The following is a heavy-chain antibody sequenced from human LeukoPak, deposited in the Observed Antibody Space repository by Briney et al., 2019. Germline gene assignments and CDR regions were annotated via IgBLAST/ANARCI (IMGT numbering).Heavy chain of an antibody. CDR2: IKQDGSEK. CDR3: ARVTRGFLSRLYYFDY. V-gene: IGHV3-7*01. D-gene: IGHD3-10*01. Sequence: GGSLRLSCAASGFTFSSYWMSWVRQAPGKGLEWVANIKQDGSEKYYVDSVKGRFTISRDNAKNSLYLQTNSLRAEDTAVYYCARVTRGFLSRLYYFDYWGQGTLVTVSS. J-gene: IGHJ4*02. CDR1: GFTFSSYW.